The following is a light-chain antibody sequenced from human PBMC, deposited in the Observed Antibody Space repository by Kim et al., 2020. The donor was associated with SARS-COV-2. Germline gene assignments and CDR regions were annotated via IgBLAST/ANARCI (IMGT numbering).Light chain of an antibody. J-gene: IGKJ2*03. CDR3: QQRTNWSYS. Sequence: CPGESATRSCRASQSVGSSLAWYQQNPGQAPRLLIYDASNRAPDIPAMFSGSGSGTDFTLTINSLEPEDFAVYYCQQRTNWSYSFGQGTKLEI. CDR1: QSVGSS. CDR2: DAS. V-gene: IGKV3-11*01.